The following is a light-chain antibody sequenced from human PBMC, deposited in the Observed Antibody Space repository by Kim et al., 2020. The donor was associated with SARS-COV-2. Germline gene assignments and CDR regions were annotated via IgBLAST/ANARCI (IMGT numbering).Light chain of an antibody. CDR3: CSYAAGSTWV. CDR2: DVS. J-gene: IGLJ3*02. CDR1: SSDVGSYNY. Sequence: QSALTQPRSVSGSPGQSVTISCTGTSSDVGSYNYVSWYQQHPGKAPKVMIYDVSKRPSGVPDRFSGSKSGNAASLTISGLQAEDEADYYCCSYAAGSTWVFGGGTTLTVL. V-gene: IGLV2-11*01.